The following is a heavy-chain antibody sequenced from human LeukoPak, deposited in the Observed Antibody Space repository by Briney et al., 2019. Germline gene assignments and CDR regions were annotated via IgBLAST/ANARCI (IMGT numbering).Heavy chain of an antibody. J-gene: IGHJ4*02. CDR1: GGSISSSSYY. CDR2: IYTSGST. D-gene: IGHD4-11*01. V-gene: IGHV4-61*02. CDR3: ARERMDYSNYVSDY. Sequence: TTSETLSLTCTVSGGSISSSSYYWGWIRQPAGKGLEWIGRIYTSGSTNYNPSLKSRVTMSVDTSKNQFSLKLSSVTAADTAVYYCARERMDYSNYVSDYWGQGTLVTVSS.